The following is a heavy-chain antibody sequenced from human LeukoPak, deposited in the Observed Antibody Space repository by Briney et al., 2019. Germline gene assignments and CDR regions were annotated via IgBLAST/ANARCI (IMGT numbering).Heavy chain of an antibody. CDR3: ARSRYATYYDFWSGYYPLDY. J-gene: IGHJ4*02. CDR2: IIPIFGTA. V-gene: IGHV1-69*05. CDR1: GGTFSSYA. Sequence: SVKVSCKASGGTFSSYAISWVRQAPGQGLEWMGGIIPIFGTANYAQKFQGRVTITTDESTSTAYMELSSLRSEDTAVYYCARSRYATYYDFWSGYYPLDYWGQGTLVTVSS. D-gene: IGHD3-3*01.